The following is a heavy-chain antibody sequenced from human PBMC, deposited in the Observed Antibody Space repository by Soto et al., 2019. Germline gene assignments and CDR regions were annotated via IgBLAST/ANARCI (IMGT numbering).Heavy chain of an antibody. J-gene: IGHJ5*02. CDR3: ARGPLSGVATIWDYANWFDP. D-gene: IGHD5-12*01. Sequence: QAQLVQSGAEVKKPGASVKVSCKASGYSFTDFAMLWVRLASGQRLEWMGWINADKGDTKYSPKFQGRVTITRDTSATTVYMELRSLRSEDTAVYYCARGPLSGVATIWDYANWFDPWGQGSLVTVST. CDR1: GYSFTDFA. CDR2: INADKGDT. V-gene: IGHV1-3*01.